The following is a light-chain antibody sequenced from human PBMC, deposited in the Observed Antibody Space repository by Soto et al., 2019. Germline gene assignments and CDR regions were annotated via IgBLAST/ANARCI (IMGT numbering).Light chain of an antibody. CDR3: NSYGGTNNYVV. CDR1: SSDVGGYNY. J-gene: IGLJ2*01. CDR2: DVN. Sequence: QSALTQPPSASGSPGQSVTISCTGTSSDVGGYNYVSWYRQHPGKAPQLIIYDVNKRPSGVPDRFSGSKSGNTASLTVSGLQAEDEAEYFCNSYGGTNNYVVFGGGTKVTVL. V-gene: IGLV2-8*01.